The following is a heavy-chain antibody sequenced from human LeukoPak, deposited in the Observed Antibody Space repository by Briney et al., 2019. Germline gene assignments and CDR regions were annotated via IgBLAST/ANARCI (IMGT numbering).Heavy chain of an antibody. J-gene: IGHJ4*02. CDR2: IWYDGSSK. D-gene: IGHD6-19*01. CDR3: ARSVAGTSGFDY. Sequence: PGRSLRLSCAASGFTFSSYGMHWVRQAPGKGLEWVAVIWYDGSSKYYADSVKGRFTISRDNSKNTLYLQMNSLRAEDTAVYYCARSVAGTSGFDYWGQGTLVTVSS. CDR1: GFTFSSYG. V-gene: IGHV3-33*01.